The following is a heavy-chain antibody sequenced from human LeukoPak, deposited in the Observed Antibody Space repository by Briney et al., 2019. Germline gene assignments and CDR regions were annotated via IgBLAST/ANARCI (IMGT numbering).Heavy chain of an antibody. Sequence: GGSLRLSCAASGFTFSSYSMNWVRQAPGKGLEWLSYLSSSSSNIYYADSVKGRFAISRDNAKNSLYLQMNSLRSEDTALYYCARDRGGIGYYMDVWGKGTTVTVSS. V-gene: IGHV3-48*01. CDR2: LSSSSSNI. D-gene: IGHD3-16*02. CDR3: ARDRGGIGYYMDV. J-gene: IGHJ6*03. CDR1: GFTFSSYS.